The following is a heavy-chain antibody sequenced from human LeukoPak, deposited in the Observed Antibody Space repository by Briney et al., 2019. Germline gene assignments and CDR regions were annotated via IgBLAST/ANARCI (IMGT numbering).Heavy chain of an antibody. CDR2: INSDGSST. CDR3: AREYGSGSYES. CDR1: GFTFSSYA. J-gene: IGHJ4*02. Sequence: GGSLRLSCAASGFTFSSYAMSWVRQAPGKGLVWVSRINSDGSSTSYADSVKGRFTISRDNAKNTLYLQMNSLRAEDTAVYYCAREYGSGSYESWGQGTLVAVSS. V-gene: IGHV3-74*01. D-gene: IGHD3-10*01.